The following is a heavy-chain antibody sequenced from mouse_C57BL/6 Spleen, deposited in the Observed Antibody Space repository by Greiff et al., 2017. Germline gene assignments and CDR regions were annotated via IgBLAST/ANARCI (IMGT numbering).Heavy chain of an antibody. CDR3: ATSYSNYTWFAY. V-gene: IGHV1-55*01. D-gene: IGHD2-5*01. J-gene: IGHJ3*01. Sequence: QVQLQQPGAELVKPGASVKMSCKASGYTFTSYWITWVKQRPGQGLEWIGDIYPGSGSTNYNEKFKSKATLTVDTSSRTAYMQLSSLTSEDSAVYYCATSYSNYTWFAYWGQGTLVTVSA. CDR1: GYTFTSYW. CDR2: IYPGSGST.